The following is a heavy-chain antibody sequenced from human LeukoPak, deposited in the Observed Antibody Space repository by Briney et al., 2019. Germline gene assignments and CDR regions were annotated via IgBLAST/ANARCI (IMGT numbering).Heavy chain of an antibody. CDR2: IYPGDSDT. CDR3: ARRTNYNDNNWFHL. J-gene: IGHJ5*02. V-gene: IGHV5-51*01. D-gene: IGHD3-22*01. Sequence: GESLKIPCKGSGYSFSNFWIGWVRQMPGKGLEWMGIIYPGDSDTRYSPSFQGQVTISVDKSINTAYLHWSGLKASDTAMYYCARRTNYNDNNWFHLWGQGTLVTVSS. CDR1: GYSFSNFW.